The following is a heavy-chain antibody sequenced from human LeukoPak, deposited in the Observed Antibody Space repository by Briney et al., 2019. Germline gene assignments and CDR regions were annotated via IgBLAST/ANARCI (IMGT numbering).Heavy chain of an antibody. J-gene: IGHJ4*02. CDR3: ARHPKYYYGSGSSFDY. D-gene: IGHD3-10*01. CDR1: GGSISSYY. V-gene: IGHV4-59*01. Sequence: SETLSLTCAVSGGSISSYYWSWIRQPPGKGLEWIGFIYYSGSTNYNPSLESRVTISVDTSKKQFSLKLRSVTAADTAVYCCARHPKYYYGSGSSFDYWGQGTLVTVSS. CDR2: IYYSGST.